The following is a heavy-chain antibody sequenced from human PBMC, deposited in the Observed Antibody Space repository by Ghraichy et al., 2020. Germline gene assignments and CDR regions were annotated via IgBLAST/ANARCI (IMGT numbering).Heavy chain of an antibody. CDR3: AGAARLDVTSYYYYMDV. CDR1: GGTFSSYA. J-gene: IGHJ6*03. Sequence: SVKVSCKASGGTFSSYAISWVRQAPGQGLEWMGGIIPIFGTANYAQKFQGRVTITADKSTSTAYMELSSLRSEDTAVYYCAGAARLDVTSYYYYMDVWGKGTTVTVSS. CDR2: IIPIFGTA. V-gene: IGHV1-69*06. D-gene: IGHD4-11*01.